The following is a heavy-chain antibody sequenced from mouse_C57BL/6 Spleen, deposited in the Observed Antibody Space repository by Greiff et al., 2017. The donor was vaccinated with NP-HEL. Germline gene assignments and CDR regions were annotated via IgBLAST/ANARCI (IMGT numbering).Heavy chain of an antibody. CDR1: GFTFSSYA. CDR2: ISDGGSYT. Sequence: VQLKESGGGLVKPGGSLKLSCAASGFTFSSYAMSWVRQTPEKRLEWVATISDGGSYTYYPDNVKGRFTISRDNAKNNLYLQMSHLKSEDTAMYYCAREGLGHFDYWGQGTTLTVSS. D-gene: IGHD4-1*01. J-gene: IGHJ2*01. V-gene: IGHV5-4*01. CDR3: AREGLGHFDY.